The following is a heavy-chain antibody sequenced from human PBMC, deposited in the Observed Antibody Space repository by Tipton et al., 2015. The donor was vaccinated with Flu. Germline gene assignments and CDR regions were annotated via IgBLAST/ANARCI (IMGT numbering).Heavy chain of an antibody. J-gene: IGHJ6*02. D-gene: IGHD2-15*01. CDR3: ARKTYCRDSSSCYPGGIYSYYGMDV. CDR1: GFTFSTHG. V-gene: IGHV3-33*01. Sequence: SGFTFSTHGMHWVRQAPGKGLEWVALIWFDGSRKYYADSVKGRFTISRDNVNNMLYVQMNSLRAEDTAEYYCARKTYCRDSSSCYPGGIYSYYGMDVWGQGPRSPSP. CDR2: IWFDGSRK.